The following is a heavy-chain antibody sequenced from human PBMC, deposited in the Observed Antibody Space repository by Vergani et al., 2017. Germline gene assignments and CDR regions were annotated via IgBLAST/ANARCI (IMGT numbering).Heavy chain of an antibody. CDR2: IIPILGIA. V-gene: IGHV1-69*02. J-gene: IGHJ6*02. D-gene: IGHD1-26*01. CDR1: GGTFSSYT. CDR3: ARARGGATSGRPYYYYGMDV. Sequence: QVQLVQSGAEVKTPGSSVKVSCKASGGTFSSYTISWVRQAPGQGLEWMGRIIPILGIANYAQKFQGRVTITADKSTSTAYMELSSLRSEDTAVYYCARARGGATSGRPYYYYGMDVWGQGTTVTVSS.